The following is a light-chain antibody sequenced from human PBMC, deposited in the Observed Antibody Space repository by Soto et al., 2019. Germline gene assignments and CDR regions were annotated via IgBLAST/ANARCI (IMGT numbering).Light chain of an antibody. V-gene: IGKV3-11*01. CDR2: DAS. J-gene: IGKJ4*01. CDR1: QSVSSY. Sequence: EIVLTQSPATLSLSPGERATLSCRASQSVSSYLAWYQQKPGQAPRLLIYDASNRATGIPARFSGSGSGTDFTLTISRLDPEDFAVYYCRQYGRSLGFAVGGGTKVDI. CDR3: RQYGRSLGFA.